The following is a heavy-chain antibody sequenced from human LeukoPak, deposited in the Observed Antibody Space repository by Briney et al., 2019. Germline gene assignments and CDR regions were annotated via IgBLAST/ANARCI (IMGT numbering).Heavy chain of an antibody. CDR2: ISGSGGST. CDR3: AKDLSSGTGRGFDY. D-gene: IGHD3/OR15-3a*01. CDR1: GFTFSSYA. V-gene: IGHV3-23*01. J-gene: IGHJ4*02. Sequence: GGSLRLSCAASGFTFSSYAMSWVRQAPGKGLEWVSAISGSGGSTYYAESVKGRFIIQRDNSKNTLYLQMNSLRAEDTALYYCAKDLSSGTGRGFDYWGQGTLVTVSS.